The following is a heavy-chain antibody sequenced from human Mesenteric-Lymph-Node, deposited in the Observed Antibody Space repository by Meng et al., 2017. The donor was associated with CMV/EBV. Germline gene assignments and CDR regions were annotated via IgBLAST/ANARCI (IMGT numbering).Heavy chain of an antibody. CDR1: GGSFSGYY. CDR2: INHSGST. J-gene: IGHJ4*02. CDR3: ARGSSYDILTGYFDY. V-gene: IGHV4-34*01. D-gene: IGHD3-9*01. Sequence: QGQLHQWGAGLLKPSEPLSVTGAVYGGSFSGYYWNWIRQSPEKGLEWIGEINHSGSTTYNPSFTSRIIISVDTSTNQISLNMSSVTAADTAVYYCARGSSYDILTGYFDYWGQRALVTVSS.